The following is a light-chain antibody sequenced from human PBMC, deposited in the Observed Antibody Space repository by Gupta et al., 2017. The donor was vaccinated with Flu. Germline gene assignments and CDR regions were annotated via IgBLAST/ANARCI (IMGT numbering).Light chain of an antibody. Sequence: EIVLTQSPGTLSLSPGERATLSCRASESVSSDRLAWYKQRPGQAPRLLIYGASNRASDTPDRFSGSGSGTDFTLTISRLEPEDYAVYYCQHEVNSPGTFGQGTKVDIK. V-gene: IGKV3-20*01. CDR3: QHEVNSPGT. J-gene: IGKJ1*01. CDR2: GAS. CDR1: ESVSSDR.